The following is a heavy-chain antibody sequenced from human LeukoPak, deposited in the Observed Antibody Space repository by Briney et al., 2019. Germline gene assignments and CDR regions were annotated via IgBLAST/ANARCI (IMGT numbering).Heavy chain of an antibody. Sequence: SETLSLTCAVYGGSFSGYYWSWIRQPPGKGLEWTGEINHSGSTNYNPSLKSRVTISVDTSKNQFSLKLSSVTAADTAVYYCARFLSVVPAATWFDPWGQGTLVTVSS. CDR1: GGSFSGYY. CDR2: INHSGST. CDR3: ARFLSVVPAATWFDP. V-gene: IGHV4-34*01. J-gene: IGHJ5*02. D-gene: IGHD2-2*01.